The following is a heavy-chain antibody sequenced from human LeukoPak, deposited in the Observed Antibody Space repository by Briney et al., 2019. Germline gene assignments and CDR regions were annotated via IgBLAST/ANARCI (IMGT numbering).Heavy chain of an antibody. CDR1: GFTFSSYA. V-gene: IGHV3-23*01. Sequence: GGSLRLSCAASGFTFSSYAMSWVRQAPGKGLEWVSAFSGSGGSTSYADSVKGRFTISRDDSKNTLYLQMNSLRAEDTAVYYCAKSSSGSSYNVLDYWGQGTLVTVSS. J-gene: IGHJ4*02. CDR3: AKSSSGSSYNVLDY. CDR2: FSGSGGST. D-gene: IGHD3-10*01.